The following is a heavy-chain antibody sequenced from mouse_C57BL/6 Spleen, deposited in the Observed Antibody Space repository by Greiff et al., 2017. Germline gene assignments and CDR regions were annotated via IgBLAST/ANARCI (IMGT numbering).Heavy chain of an antibody. CDR3: ARSPRITTVVATDFDY. D-gene: IGHD1-1*01. Sequence: VQLQQPGAELVMPGASVKLSCKASGYTFTSYWMHWVKQRPGQGLEWIGEIDPSDSYTNYNQKFKGKSTLTVDKSSSTAYMQPSSLTSEDSAVYYCARSPRITTVVATDFDYWGQGTTLTVSS. CDR2: IDPSDSYT. CDR1: GYTFTSYW. V-gene: IGHV1-69*01. J-gene: IGHJ2*01.